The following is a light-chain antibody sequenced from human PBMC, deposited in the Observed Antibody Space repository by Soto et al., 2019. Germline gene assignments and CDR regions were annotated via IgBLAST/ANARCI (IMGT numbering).Light chain of an antibody. V-gene: IGLV1-47*02. Sequence: QSVLTQPPSASGTPGQRVAIYCSGSSSKIGNNNVYWYQQVPGTAPKLVIHHNSLRPLGVPDRISGSKSGTSGSLAISELRPDDEADYYCASWDDRLSAVVFGGGTKLTVL. J-gene: IGLJ2*01. CDR1: SSKIGNNN. CDR2: HNS. CDR3: ASWDDRLSAVV.